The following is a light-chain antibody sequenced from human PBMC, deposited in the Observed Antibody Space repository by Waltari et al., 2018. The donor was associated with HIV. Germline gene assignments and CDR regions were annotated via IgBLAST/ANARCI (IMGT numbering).Light chain of an antibody. CDR1: QSILSTAGNRHY. CDR3: QQYYDTPYT. J-gene: IGKJ2*01. Sequence: DIVMTQSPDSLAVSLGERATINCKSSQSILSTAGNRHYLAWYQQRPGQAPNLLIYWASTREAGVPDRFSGSGSGTEFTLTISSLQAEDVAVYYCQQYYDTPYTFGQGTKLDI. V-gene: IGKV4-1*01. CDR2: WAS.